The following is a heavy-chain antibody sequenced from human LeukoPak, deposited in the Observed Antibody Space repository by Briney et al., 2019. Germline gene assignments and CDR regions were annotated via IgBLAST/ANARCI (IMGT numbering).Heavy chain of an antibody. CDR1: GYTFTGYY. D-gene: IGHD6-6*01. Sequence: ASVKVSCKASGYTFTGYYMHWVRQAPGQGLEWMGWINPNSGGTNYAQKFQCRVSMTRETSISNAYMKLSRLRSDDTAVYYCARRRGGSSFGWFDPWGQGTLVTVSS. CDR3: ARRRGGSSFGWFDP. V-gene: IGHV1-2*02. CDR2: INPNSGGT. J-gene: IGHJ5*02.